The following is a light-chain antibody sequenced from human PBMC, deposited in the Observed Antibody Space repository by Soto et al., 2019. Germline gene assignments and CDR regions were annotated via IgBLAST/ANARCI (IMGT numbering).Light chain of an antibody. J-gene: IGLJ3*02. CDR2: GNS. CDR1: SSNIGAGYD. CDR3: QSYASSLSGSV. Sequence: QSVLTQPPSVSGAPGQRVTISCTGSSSNIGAGYDVHWYQQLPGTAPKLLIYGNSNRPSALPDRFSGSKSGTSASLAITGLQAEDETAYYCQSYASSLSGSVFGGGTQLTVL. V-gene: IGLV1-40*01.